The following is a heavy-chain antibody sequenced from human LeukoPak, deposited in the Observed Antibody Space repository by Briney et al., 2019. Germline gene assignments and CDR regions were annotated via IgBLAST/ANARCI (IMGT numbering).Heavy chain of an antibody. CDR3: ARGLWFGEYYFDY. Sequence: SETLSLTCTVSGYSISSGSYWGWIRQPPRKGLEWIGTIYHSGSTYYNPSLKSRVTISVDTSKNQFSLKLSSVTAADTAVYYCARGLWFGEYYFDYWGQGTLVTVSS. CDR2: IYHSGST. J-gene: IGHJ4*02. CDR1: GYSISSGSY. V-gene: IGHV4-38-2*02. D-gene: IGHD3-10*01.